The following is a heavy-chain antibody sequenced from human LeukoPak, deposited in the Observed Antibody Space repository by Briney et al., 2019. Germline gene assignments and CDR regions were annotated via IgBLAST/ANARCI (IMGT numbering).Heavy chain of an antibody. V-gene: IGHV4-31*03. D-gene: IGHD2-2*01. J-gene: IGHJ4*02. CDR1: GGSISSGGYY. CDR3: ARAVRDRYCSSTSCENFDY. CDR2: IYYSGST. Sequence: SQTLSLTCTVSGGSISSGGYYWRWIRQHPGKGLEWIGYIYYSGSTYYNPSLKSRVTISADTSKNQFSLKLNSVTAADTAVYYCARAVRDRYCSSTSCENFDYWGQGTLVTVSS.